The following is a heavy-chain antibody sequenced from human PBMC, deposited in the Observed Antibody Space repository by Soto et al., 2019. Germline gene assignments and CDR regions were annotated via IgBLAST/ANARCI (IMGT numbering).Heavy chain of an antibody. V-gene: IGHV5-51*01. D-gene: IGHD6-6*01. CDR1: GYNFATYW. Sequence: GESLKISCKGSGYNFATYWISWVRQMPGKGLEWIGLIYPGDSDTRYSPSFQGQVTISADKSISTAYLQWSSLKASDTAMYYCARGIAARPRRRSWGGMDVWGQGTTVTVSS. CDR3: ARGIAARPRRRSWGGMDV. J-gene: IGHJ6*02. CDR2: IYPGDSDT.